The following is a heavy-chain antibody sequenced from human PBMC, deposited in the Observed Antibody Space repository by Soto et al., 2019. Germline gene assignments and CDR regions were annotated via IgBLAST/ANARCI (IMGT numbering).Heavy chain of an antibody. J-gene: IGHJ4*02. D-gene: IGHD3-16*01. V-gene: IGHV1-69*04. Sequence: QVQLVQSGAEVKKPGTSVKVSCTASGGTFSCYPISWGRQAPGQGLEGMGRIIPILGIANYAQKFQVRVTITADKSTSTAYMELSSLRSEDTAVYYCARDLGYLGLDYWGQGTLVTVS. CDR2: IIPILGIA. CDR1: GGTFSCYP. CDR3: ARDLGYLGLDY.